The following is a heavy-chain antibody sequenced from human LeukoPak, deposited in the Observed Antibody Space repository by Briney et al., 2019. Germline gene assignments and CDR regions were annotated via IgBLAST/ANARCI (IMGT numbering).Heavy chain of an antibody. Sequence: GGSLRPSCAASGFTFSSYAMSWVRQAPGKGLEWVSAISGSGGSTYYADSVKGRFTISRDNSKNTLYLQMNSLRAEDTAVYYCAKFFGGYYSPLDYWGQGTLVTVSS. CDR1: GFTFSSYA. J-gene: IGHJ4*02. CDR3: AKFFGGYYSPLDY. D-gene: IGHD3-22*01. CDR2: ISGSGGST. V-gene: IGHV3-23*01.